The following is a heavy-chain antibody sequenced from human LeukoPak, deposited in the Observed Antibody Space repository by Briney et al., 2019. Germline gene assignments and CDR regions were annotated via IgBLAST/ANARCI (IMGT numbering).Heavy chain of an antibody. J-gene: IGHJ4*02. CDR2: MWYDGSNK. D-gene: IGHD3-10*01. CDR1: GFTFSSYG. V-gene: IGHV3-33*01. CDR3: ARAHYYGSGRPFDY. Sequence: GGSLRLSCAASGFTFSSYGMHWVRQALGKGLEWVAVMWYDGSNKYYADSVKGRFTISRDNSKNTLYLQMNSLRAEDTAVYYCARAHYYGSGRPFDYWGQGTLVTVSS.